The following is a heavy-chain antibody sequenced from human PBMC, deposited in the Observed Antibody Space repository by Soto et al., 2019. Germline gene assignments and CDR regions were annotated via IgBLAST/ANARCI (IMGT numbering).Heavy chain of an antibody. CDR1: DYIFLAYG. CDR3: ARDDCNGGSCDGGHYLDL. J-gene: IGHJ2*01. CDR2: ISPKFGST. D-gene: IGHD2-15*01. V-gene: IGHV1-18*01. Sequence: QVQLVQCGPEVKKAGASVKVSCTAPTDYIFLAYGFDWVRQAPGQGLEWMGWISPKFGSTNYARTLQDRFTMTTDVSTKTVSMELRDLRSDDTAVYYCARDDCNGGSCDGGHYLDLWGRGTPISVSS.